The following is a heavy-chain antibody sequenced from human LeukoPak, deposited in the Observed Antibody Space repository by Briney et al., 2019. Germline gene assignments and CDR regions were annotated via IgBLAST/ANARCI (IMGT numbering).Heavy chain of an antibody. V-gene: IGHV4-39*01. D-gene: IGHD3-10*01. CDR2: IYDSGST. J-gene: IGHJ5*02. Sequence: SETLSLAFSVSGCSIRSSYYYWGWIRQPPGNGLEWSVRIYDSGSTYYTASLKSRDTISVDTSKNQVSQKLNSLTAPDIAGEYCARHYGAWGKGALVTVSS. CDR3: ARHYGA. CDR1: GCSIRSSYYY.